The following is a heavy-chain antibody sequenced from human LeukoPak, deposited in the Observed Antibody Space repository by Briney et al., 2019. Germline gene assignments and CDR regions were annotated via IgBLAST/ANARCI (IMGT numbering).Heavy chain of an antibody. V-gene: IGHV3-30*02. Sequence: GGSLRLSCAASGFTFSSYGMHWVRQAPGKGLEWLAFIRYDGSNKYYADSMKGRFTISRDNSKNTLYLQMNSLRAEDTAVYYCAKDPEDCSGGSCYRYFQHWGQGTLVTVSS. CDR2: IRYDGSNK. CDR1: GFTFSSYG. D-gene: IGHD2-15*01. CDR3: AKDPEDCSGGSCYRYFQH. J-gene: IGHJ1*01.